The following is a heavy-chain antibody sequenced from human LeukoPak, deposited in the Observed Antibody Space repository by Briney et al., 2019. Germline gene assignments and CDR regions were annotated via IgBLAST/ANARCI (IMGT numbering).Heavy chain of an antibody. CDR3: ARGTYCSSTSCYRAFDY. CDR1: GGSISSYY. D-gene: IGHD2-2*02. J-gene: IGHJ4*02. V-gene: IGHV4-4*07. CDR2: IYTSGST. Sequence: SETLSLTCTASGGSISSYYWSWIRQPAGKGLEWIGRIYTSGSTNYNPSLKSRVTMSVDTSKNQFSLKLSSVTAADTAVYYCARGTYCSSTSCYRAFDYWGQGTLVTVSS.